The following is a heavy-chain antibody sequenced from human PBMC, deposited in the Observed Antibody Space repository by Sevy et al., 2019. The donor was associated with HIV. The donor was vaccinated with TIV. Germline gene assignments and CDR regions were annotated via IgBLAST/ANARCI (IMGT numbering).Heavy chain of an antibody. J-gene: IGHJ6*02. CDR2: ISSSSSYI. V-gene: IGHV3-21*01. CDR3: ARDPPAIVGATLDYYYGMDV. D-gene: IGHD1-26*01. Sequence: GSLRLSCAASGFTFSSYSMNWVRQAPGKGLEWVSSISSSSSYIYYADSVKGRFTISRDNAKNSLYLQMNSLRAEDTAVYYCARDPPAIVGATLDYYYGMDVWGQGTTVTVSS. CDR1: GFTFSSYS.